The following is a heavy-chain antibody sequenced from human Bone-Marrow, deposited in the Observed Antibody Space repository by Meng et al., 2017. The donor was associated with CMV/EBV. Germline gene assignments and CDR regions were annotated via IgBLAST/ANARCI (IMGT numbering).Heavy chain of an antibody. V-gene: IGHV1-46*01. CDR2: INPSGNRK. CDR1: GSTLTTNY. CDR3: ATVRTGY. J-gene: IGHJ4*02. D-gene: IGHD3-10*02. Sequence: SVKVSCKASGSTLTTNYIHWVRQAPGQGPEWMRTINPSGNRKDYAPRFQGRLTMTRDTSTSTVYMELSSLTSEDTAVYYCATVRTGYWGQGTLVTVSS.